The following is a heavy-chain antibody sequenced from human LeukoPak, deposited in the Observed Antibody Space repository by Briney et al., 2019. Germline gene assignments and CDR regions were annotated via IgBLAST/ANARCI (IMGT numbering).Heavy chain of an antibody. D-gene: IGHD1-26*01. Sequence: SETLSLTCAVYGGSFSGYYWSWIRQLPGKGLEWIGEINHSGSANYNPSLKSRVTISVDTSKNQFSLKLSSVTAADTAVYYCARALFVGATLDIWGQGTMVTVSS. CDR1: GGSFSGYY. V-gene: IGHV4-34*01. CDR2: INHSGSA. CDR3: ARALFVGATLDI. J-gene: IGHJ3*02.